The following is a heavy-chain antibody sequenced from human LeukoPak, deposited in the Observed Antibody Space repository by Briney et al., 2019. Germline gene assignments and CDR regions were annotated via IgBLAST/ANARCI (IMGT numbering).Heavy chain of an antibody. D-gene: IGHD5-12*01. Sequence: GGSLRLSCAASGFTFSDYYMSWIRQAPGKGLEWVSYISSSGSTIYYANAEKGRFTISRDNAKNSLYLQMNSLRAEDTAVYYCARANVWWLRVDYWGQGTLVTVSS. CDR3: ARANVWWLRVDY. J-gene: IGHJ4*02. CDR1: GFTFSDYY. V-gene: IGHV3-11*01. CDR2: ISSSGSTI.